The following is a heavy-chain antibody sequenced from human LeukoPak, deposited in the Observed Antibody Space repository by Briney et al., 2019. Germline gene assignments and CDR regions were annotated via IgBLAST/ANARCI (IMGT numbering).Heavy chain of an antibody. D-gene: IGHD3-22*01. V-gene: IGHV3-53*01. CDR1: GFTFSDYS. Sequence: GGSLRLSCAASGFTFSDYSMNWVRQAPGKGLEWVSVIYSGGSTYYADSVKGRFTISRDNSKNTLYLQMNSLRAEDTAVYYCARETRYYYDSSGYYYGYWGQGTLVTVSS. CDR3: ARETRYYYDSSGYYYGY. J-gene: IGHJ4*02. CDR2: IYSGGST.